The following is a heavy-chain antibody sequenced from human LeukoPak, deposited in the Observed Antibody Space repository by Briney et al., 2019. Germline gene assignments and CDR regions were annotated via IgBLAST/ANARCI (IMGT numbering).Heavy chain of an antibody. CDR2: ISGSGGST. CDR1: GFTFSSYA. J-gene: IGHJ4*02. Sequence: GGSLRLSCAASGFTFSSYAMSWVRQAPGKGLEWVSAISGSGGSTYYADSVKGRFTISRDNAKNSLYLQMNSLRAEDTAVYYCARAKYVDTAMDSREYFDYWGQGTLVTVSS. CDR3: ARAKYVDTAMDSREYFDY. D-gene: IGHD5-18*01. V-gene: IGHV3-23*01.